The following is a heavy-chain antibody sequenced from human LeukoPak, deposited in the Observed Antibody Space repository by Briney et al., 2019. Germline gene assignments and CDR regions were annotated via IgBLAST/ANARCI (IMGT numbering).Heavy chain of an antibody. CDR3: ARATYYDILTPSNWFDP. Sequence: SETLSLTCTVSGGSISRGGDYWSWIRQHPGKGLEWIGYIYYSGSTYYNPSLKSRVTISVDTSKNQFSLKMSSVTAEDTAVYYCARATYYDILTPSNWFDPWGQGTLVTVSS. CDR2: IYYSGST. CDR1: GGSISRGGDY. J-gene: IGHJ5*02. D-gene: IGHD3-9*01. V-gene: IGHV4-31*03.